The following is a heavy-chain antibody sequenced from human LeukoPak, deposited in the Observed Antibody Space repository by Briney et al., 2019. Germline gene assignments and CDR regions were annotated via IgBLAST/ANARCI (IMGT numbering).Heavy chain of an antibody. J-gene: IGHJ4*02. CDR2: IKEDGSEK. V-gene: IGHV3-7*01. CDR3: ARGGGVWVVVAAGGYFDY. D-gene: IGHD2-15*01. Sequence: GGSLRLSCVASGFTFSNYWMSWVRQAPGKGLECVANIKEDGSEKYYVDSVKGRFTISRDNAKNSLYLQMNSLRAEDTAVYYCARGGGVWVVVAAGGYFDYWGQGTLVTVSS. CDR1: GFTFSNYW.